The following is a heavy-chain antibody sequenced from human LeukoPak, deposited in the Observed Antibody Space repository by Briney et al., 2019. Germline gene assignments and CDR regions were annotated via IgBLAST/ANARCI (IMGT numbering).Heavy chain of an antibody. V-gene: IGHV3-30*04. D-gene: IGHD2-2*03. CDR3: AKDGYCGSASCYGWFDP. CDR2: LSFDGSNN. Sequence: GGSLRLSCTASGFTFTTYAMHWVRQAPGKGLEWVAVLSFDGSNNFYADSVRGRFTVSRDTSKNTLFLQMDSLRVEDTAVYYCAKDGYCGSASCYGWFDPWGPGTLVTVSS. J-gene: IGHJ5*02. CDR1: GFTFTTYA.